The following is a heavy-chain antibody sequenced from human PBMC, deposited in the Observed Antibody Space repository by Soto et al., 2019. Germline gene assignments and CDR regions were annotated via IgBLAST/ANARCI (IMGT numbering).Heavy chain of an antibody. J-gene: IGHJ5*02. CDR2: IYYSGST. D-gene: IGHD3-10*01. CDR1: GGSISSSSYY. V-gene: IGHV4-39*01. Sequence: SETLSLTCTVSGGSISSSSYYWGWIRQPPGKGLEWIGSIYYSGSTYYNPSLKSRVTISVDTSKNQFSLKLSSVTAADTAVYYCARAGENYYGSGSYWASNWFDPWGQGTLVTVSS. CDR3: ARAGENYYGSGSYWASNWFDP.